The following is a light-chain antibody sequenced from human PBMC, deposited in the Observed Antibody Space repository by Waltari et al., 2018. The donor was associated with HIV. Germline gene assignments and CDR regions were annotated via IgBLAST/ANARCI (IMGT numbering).Light chain of an antibody. Sequence: QSVLTQPPSASGTPGQSVTIACSGSNHTIGSNTVHLYQHLPGTAPKLLIYKNKQRPSGVPDLISGSRSGTAASLAISGLQSGDEADYYCAAWDDSLNGVLFGGGTKLTVL. CDR3: AAWDDSLNGVL. CDR1: NHTIGSNT. J-gene: IGLJ2*01. CDR2: KNK. V-gene: IGLV1-44*01.